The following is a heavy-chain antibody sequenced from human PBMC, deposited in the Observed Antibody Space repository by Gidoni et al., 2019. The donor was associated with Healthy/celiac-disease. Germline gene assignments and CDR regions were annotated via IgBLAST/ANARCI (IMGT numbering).Heavy chain of an antibody. V-gene: IGHV3-9*01. CDR1: GFTFDDYA. CDR2: ISWNSGSI. D-gene: IGHD3-3*01. J-gene: IGHJ6*02. CDR3: AKDSSGDFWSGYLNYYYYYGMDV. Sequence: EVQLVESGGGLVQPGRSLRLSCAASGFTFDDYAMHWVRQAPGKGLEWVSGISWNSGSIGYADSVKCRFTISRDNAKNSLYLQMNSLRAEDTALYYCAKDSSGDFWSGYLNYYYYYGMDVWGQGTTVTVSS.